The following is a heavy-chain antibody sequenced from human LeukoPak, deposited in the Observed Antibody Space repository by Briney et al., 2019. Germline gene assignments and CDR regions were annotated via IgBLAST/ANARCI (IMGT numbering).Heavy chain of an antibody. CDR1: GGSFSGYY. V-gene: IGHV4-34*01. Sequence: SETLSLTCAVYGGSFSGYYWSWIRQPPGKGLEWIGEINHSGSTNSNPSLKSRVTISVDTSKNQFSLKLSSVTAADTAVYYCARGEVCSSTSCPLSFDYWGRGTLVTGSS. J-gene: IGHJ4*02. CDR3: ARGEVCSSTSCPLSFDY. D-gene: IGHD2-2*01. CDR2: INHSGST.